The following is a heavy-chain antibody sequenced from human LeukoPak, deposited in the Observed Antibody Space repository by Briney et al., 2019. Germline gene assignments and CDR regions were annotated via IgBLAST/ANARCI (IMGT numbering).Heavy chain of an antibody. Sequence: GGSLRLSCAASGFTFSSYGMHWVRQAPGKGLEWVAFIRYDGSNKYYADSVKGRFTISRDNSKNTLYLQMNSLRAEDTAVYYCAKSLGCCSSTSCPFDYWGQGTLVTVSS. CDR3: AKSLGCCSSTSCPFDY. CDR2: IRYDGSNK. J-gene: IGHJ4*02. V-gene: IGHV3-30*02. D-gene: IGHD2-2*01. CDR1: GFTFSSYG.